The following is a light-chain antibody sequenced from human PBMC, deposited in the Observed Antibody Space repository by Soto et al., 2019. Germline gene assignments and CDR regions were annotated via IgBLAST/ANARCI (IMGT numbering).Light chain of an antibody. CDR3: QQYGNSPRYS. J-gene: IGKJ2*03. CDR1: QSVDSRY. Sequence: EIVLTQSPGTLSLSPGERATLSCRASQSVDSRYLAWYQQKPGQAPRPLIYPVSSRATGIPDRFSGSGSGTDFTLTISRLEPEDFAEYYCQQYGNSPRYSFGQGTKLELK. CDR2: PVS. V-gene: IGKV3-20*01.